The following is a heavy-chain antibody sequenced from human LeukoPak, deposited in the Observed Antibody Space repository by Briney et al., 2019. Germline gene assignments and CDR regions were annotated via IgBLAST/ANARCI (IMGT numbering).Heavy chain of an antibody. Sequence: GGSLRLSCAASGFTFSSYSMNWVRQAPGKGLEWVSSISSSSSYIYYADSVKGRFTISRDNAKNSLYLQMNSLRAEDTAVYYCARGKERGYSYGWDYYYYYGMDVWGQGTTVTVSS. J-gene: IGHJ6*02. CDR1: GFTFSSYS. D-gene: IGHD5-18*01. V-gene: IGHV3-21*01. CDR3: ARGKERGYSYGWDYYYYYGMDV. CDR2: ISSSSSYI.